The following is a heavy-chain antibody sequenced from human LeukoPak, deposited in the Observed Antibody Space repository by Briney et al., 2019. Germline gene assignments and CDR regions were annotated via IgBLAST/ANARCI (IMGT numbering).Heavy chain of an antibody. CDR2: ISSSSSYI. CDR3: ARVAYCSSTSCYTAPFRAPDY. D-gene: IGHD2-2*02. V-gene: IGHV3-21*01. J-gene: IGHJ4*02. Sequence: GGSLRLSCAASGFTFSSYGMHWVRQAPGKGLEWVSSISSSSSYIYYADSVKGRFTISRDNAKNSLYLQMNSLRAEDTAVYYCARVAYCSSTSCYTAPFRAPDYWGQGTLVTVSS. CDR1: GFTFSSYG.